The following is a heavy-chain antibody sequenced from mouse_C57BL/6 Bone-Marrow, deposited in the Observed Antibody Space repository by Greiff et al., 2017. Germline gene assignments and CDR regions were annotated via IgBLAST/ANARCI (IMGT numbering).Heavy chain of an antibody. Sequence: EVHLVESGPGLAKPSQTLSLTCSVTGYSITSDYWNWIRKLPGNKLEYMGYISYSGSTYYNPSLKSRISITRDTSKNQYYLQLNSVTTEDTATYYCARDYYGSLWYFDVWGTGTTVTVSS. D-gene: IGHD1-1*01. CDR1: GYSITSDY. J-gene: IGHJ1*03. CDR2: ISYSGST. V-gene: IGHV3-8*01. CDR3: ARDYYGSLWYFDV.